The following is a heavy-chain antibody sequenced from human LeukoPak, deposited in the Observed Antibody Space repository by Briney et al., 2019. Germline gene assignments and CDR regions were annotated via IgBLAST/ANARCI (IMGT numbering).Heavy chain of an antibody. CDR2: IIPIFGTT. V-gene: IGHV1-69*05. CDR3: ARGDSGYDYGFDN. Sequence: SVKVSCKASGGTFSSHAISWVRQAPGQGLEWVGGIIPIFGTTNYAQKFQGRVTITTDESTSTGYMELRSLRSDDTALYYCARGDSGYDYGFDNWGQGTLVTVSS. D-gene: IGHD5-12*01. J-gene: IGHJ4*02. CDR1: GGTFSSHA.